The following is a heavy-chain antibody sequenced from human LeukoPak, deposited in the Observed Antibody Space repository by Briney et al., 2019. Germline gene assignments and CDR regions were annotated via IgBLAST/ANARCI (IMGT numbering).Heavy chain of an antibody. J-gene: IGHJ4*02. Sequence: GGSLRLSCAASGFTFDDYGMSWVRQAPGKGLEWVANIKQDGREKYYADSVKGRFTISRDNAKNSLYLQMNSLRAEDTALYYCARDRGYFDNWGQGPLVTVSS. CDR1: GFTFDDYG. CDR2: IKQDGREK. V-gene: IGHV3-7*01. CDR3: ARDRGYFDN.